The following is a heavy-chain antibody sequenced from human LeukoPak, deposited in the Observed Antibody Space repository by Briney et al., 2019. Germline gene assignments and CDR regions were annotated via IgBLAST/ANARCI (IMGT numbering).Heavy chain of an antibody. CDR2: ISYDGSNK. V-gene: IGHV3-30*04. J-gene: IGHJ3*02. Sequence: GSLLLSCAASGFTFSSYAMHWVRQAPGKGVEWVAVISYDGSNKYYADSVKGRFTISRDNSKNTLYLQMNSLRAEDTAVYYCASLGYCSGGSCYLSPDPDAFDIWGQGTMVTVSS. D-gene: IGHD2-15*01. CDR3: ASLGYCSGGSCYLSPDPDAFDI. CDR1: GFTFSSYA.